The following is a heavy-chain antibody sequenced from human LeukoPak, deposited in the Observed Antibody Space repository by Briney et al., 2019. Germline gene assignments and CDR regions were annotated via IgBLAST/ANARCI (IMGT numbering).Heavy chain of an antibody. CDR1: GYTFTSYD. Sequence: ASVKVSCKASGYTFTSYDINWVRQATGQGLEWMGWMNPNSGNTGYAQKLQGRVTMTRNTSISTAYMELSSLRSEDTAVYYCARGRGNFWSGNVMDVWGQGTTVTVSS. V-gene: IGHV1-8*01. J-gene: IGHJ6*02. D-gene: IGHD3-3*01. CDR3: ARGRGNFWSGNVMDV. CDR2: MNPNSGNT.